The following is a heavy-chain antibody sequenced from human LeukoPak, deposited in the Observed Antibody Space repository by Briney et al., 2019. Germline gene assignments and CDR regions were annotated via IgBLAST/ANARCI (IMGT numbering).Heavy chain of an antibody. D-gene: IGHD6-19*01. Sequence: GGSLRLSCAASGFTVSSNYMSWVRQAPGKGLEWVSVIYSGGSAYYADSVKGRFTISRDNSKNTLYLQMNSLRAEDTAVYYCARDSALAVAGEIDYWGQGTLVTVSS. J-gene: IGHJ4*02. CDR1: GFTVSSNY. CDR2: IYSGGSA. V-gene: IGHV3-66*01. CDR3: ARDSALAVAGEIDY.